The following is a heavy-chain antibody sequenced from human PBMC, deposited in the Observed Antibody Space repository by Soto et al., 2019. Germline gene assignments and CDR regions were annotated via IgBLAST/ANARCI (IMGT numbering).Heavy chain of an antibody. V-gene: IGHV3-30-3*01. CDR2: ISYDGSSK. J-gene: IGHJ5*02. Sequence: PGGSLSLSCAASGFTFTTYAMHWVRQAPGKGLEWVSMISYDGSSKYFADSVKGRFTISRDNPKNTLYLQMNSLRAEDTAVYYCARDLSCSSSSCSLNWFDPWGQGTLVTVSS. D-gene: IGHD2-2*01. CDR3: ARDLSCSSSSCSLNWFDP. CDR1: GFTFTTYA.